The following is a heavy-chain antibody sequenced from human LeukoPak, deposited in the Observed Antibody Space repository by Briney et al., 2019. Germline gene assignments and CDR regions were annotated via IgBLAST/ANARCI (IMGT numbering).Heavy chain of an antibody. J-gene: IGHJ3*02. D-gene: IGHD2-21*02. CDR1: GGSISSGGYY. V-gene: IGHV4-61*08. CDR2: IYYSGST. CDR3: ARASPHTIAYCGGDCYGSAFDI. Sequence: PSQTLSLTCTVSGGSISSGGYYWSWIRQPPGKGLEWIGYIYYSGSTNYNPSLKSRVTISVDTSKNQFSLKLSPVTAADTAVYYCARASPHTIAYCGGDCYGSAFDIWGQGTMVTVSS.